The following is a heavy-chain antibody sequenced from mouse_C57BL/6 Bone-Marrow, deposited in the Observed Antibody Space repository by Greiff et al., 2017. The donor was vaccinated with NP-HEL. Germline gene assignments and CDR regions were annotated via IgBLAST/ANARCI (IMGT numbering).Heavy chain of an antibody. Sequence: EVQLQESGAELVRPGASVKLSCTASGFNIKDDYMHWVKQRPEQGLEWIGWIDPENGDTEYASKFQGKATITADTSSNTAYLQLSSLTSEDTAVYYCTDYGFAYWGQGTLVTVSA. V-gene: IGHV14-4*01. CDR3: TDYGFAY. CDR1: GFNIKDDY. J-gene: IGHJ3*01. D-gene: IGHD1-1*01. CDR2: IDPENGDT.